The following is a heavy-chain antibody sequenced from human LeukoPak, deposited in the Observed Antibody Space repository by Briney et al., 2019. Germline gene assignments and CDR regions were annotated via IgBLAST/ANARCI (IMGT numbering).Heavy chain of an antibody. D-gene: IGHD5-12*01. CDR2: MNPNSGNT. J-gene: IGHJ3*01. CDR3: ARGSWRGYD. CDR1: GYTFTSYD. V-gene: IGHV1-8*03. Sequence: GASVKVSCKASGYTFTSYDINWVRQATGQGLEWMGWMNPNSGNTGYAQKFQGRVTITRNTSKSTAYMELSTWRTEDAAVYYCARGSWRGYDWGQGTMVTVSS.